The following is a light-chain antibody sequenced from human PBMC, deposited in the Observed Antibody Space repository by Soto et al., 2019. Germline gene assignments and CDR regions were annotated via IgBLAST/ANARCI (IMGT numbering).Light chain of an antibody. V-gene: IGKV1-5*01. CDR2: XXX. Sequence: DIQMTQSPSTLSGSVGDRVTITCRASQSISSWLAWXQQXXGXXXKXXXXXXXSLDSGVPSRFSGSGSGTEFTLTISSLQPDDFATYYCQQYNSYRITFGQGTRLEIK. CDR3: QQYNSYRIT. CDR1: QSISSW. J-gene: IGKJ5*01.